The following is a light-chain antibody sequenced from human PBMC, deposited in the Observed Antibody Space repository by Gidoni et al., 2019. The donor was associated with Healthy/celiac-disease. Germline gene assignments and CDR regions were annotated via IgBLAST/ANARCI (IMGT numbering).Light chain of an antibody. CDR2: GAS. V-gene: IGKV3-15*01. Sequence: EIVMTQSPATLSVSPGERATLSCRASQSVSSSLAWYQQKPGQAPRLLIYGASTRATGIPARFSGSGSGTEFTLTISSLQSEDFAVYYCQQYNNRPTFGQGTKVEIK. CDR3: QQYNNRPT. CDR1: QSVSSS. J-gene: IGKJ1*01.